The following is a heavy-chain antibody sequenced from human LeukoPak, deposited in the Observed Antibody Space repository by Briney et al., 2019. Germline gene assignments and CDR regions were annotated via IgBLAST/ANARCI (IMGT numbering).Heavy chain of an antibody. J-gene: IGHJ4*02. CDR2: IYYSGST. V-gene: IGHV4-39*01. Sequence: PETLSLTCTVSGGSVSSSSYYWGWIRQPPGKGLEWIGSIYYSGSTYYNPSLKSRVTISVDTSKNQFSLKLSSVTAADTAVYYCARIRLYIDYWGQGALLTVSS. CDR3: ARIRLYIDY. CDR1: GGSVSSSSYY. D-gene: IGHD5-12*01.